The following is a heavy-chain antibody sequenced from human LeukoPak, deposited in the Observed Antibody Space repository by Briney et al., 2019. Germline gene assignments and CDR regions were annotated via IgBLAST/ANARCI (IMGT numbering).Heavy chain of an antibody. CDR1: GFTFDDYA. Sequence: GGSLRLSCAASGFTFDDYAMHWVRQAPGKGLEWVSGISWKSGSIGYADSVKGRFTISRDNAKNSLYLQMNSLRAEDTALYYCATGAGDFDHWGQGILVTVSS. J-gene: IGHJ4*02. CDR2: ISWKSGSI. CDR3: ATGAGDFDH. V-gene: IGHV3-9*01. D-gene: IGHD1-14*01.